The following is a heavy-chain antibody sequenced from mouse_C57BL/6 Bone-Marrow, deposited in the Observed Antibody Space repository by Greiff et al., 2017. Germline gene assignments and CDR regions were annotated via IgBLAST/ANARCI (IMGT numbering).Heavy chain of an antibody. CDR1: GFTFSDYS. V-gene: IGHV5-12*01. CDR2: ISNGGGST. D-gene: IGHD4-1*02. Sequence: EVKLVESGGGLVQPGGSLKLSCAASGFTFSDYSMYWVRQTPEKRLEWVAYISNGGGSTYYPDTVKGRFTISRDNDKNTLYLQMRRLKPEHTAMFNYASPQLGSNYFDYWGQGTTVTVSS. CDR3: ASPQLGSNYFDY. J-gene: IGHJ2*01.